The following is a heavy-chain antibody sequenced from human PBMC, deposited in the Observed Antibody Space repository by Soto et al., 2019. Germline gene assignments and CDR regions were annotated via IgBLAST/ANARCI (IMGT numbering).Heavy chain of an antibody. V-gene: IGHV1-18*01. D-gene: IGHD2-2*01. CDR2: ISAYNGNT. CDR1: GYTFTSYG. J-gene: IGHJ5*02. Sequence: GASVKVSCKASGYTFTSYGISWVRQAPGQGLEWMGWISAYNGNTNYAQKLQGRVTMTTDTSTSTAYMGLRSLRSDDTAVYYCARDKYQLLSKGHNWFDPWGQGTLVTVSS. CDR3: ARDKYQLLSKGHNWFDP.